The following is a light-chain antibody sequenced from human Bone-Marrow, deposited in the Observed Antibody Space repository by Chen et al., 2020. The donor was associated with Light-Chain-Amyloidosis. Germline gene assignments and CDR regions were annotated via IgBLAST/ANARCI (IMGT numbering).Light chain of an antibody. CDR3: SSFAVSKIVL. CDR1: RSDFGPFNY. Sequence: QSALTQPPSASGSPGPSVTISCTGARSDFGPFNYVSWYQQHPGKAPKLIMFDVNRRPSGVPGRFSGSKSGNTASLTVSGLQPDDEADYYCSSFAVSKIVLFGGGTKLTVL. CDR2: DVN. V-gene: IGLV2-8*01. J-gene: IGLJ3*02.